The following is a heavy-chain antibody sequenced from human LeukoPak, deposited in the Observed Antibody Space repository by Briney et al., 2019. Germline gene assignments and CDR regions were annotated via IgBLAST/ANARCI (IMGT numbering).Heavy chain of an antibody. CDR1: GFTFSSYG. Sequence: GGSLSLSCAASGFTFSSYGMHWVRQAPGKGLEWVAVISYDGSNKYYEDSGKGRFSISKDNSKNTLYLQMNSLRAEDTAVYYCAKERVGYGYDFDYWGQGTLVTVSS. D-gene: IGHD5-18*01. CDR2: ISYDGSNK. J-gene: IGHJ4*02. V-gene: IGHV3-30*18. CDR3: AKERVGYGYDFDY.